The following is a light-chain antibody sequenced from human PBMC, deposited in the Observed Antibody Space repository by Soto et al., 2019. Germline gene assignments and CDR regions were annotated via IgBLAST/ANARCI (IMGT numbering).Light chain of an antibody. V-gene: IGKV4-1*01. CDR1: QSLFYSSNNKDY. Sequence: DIVMTQSPDSLAVSLGERATINCKSSQSLFYSSNNKDYLAWYQQKPGQPPRLLIYWASTRESGVPERFSGSESGTAFTHTFSSLQAEDVAVYYCQQEFSTPWPFGHGNTVEIK. CDR2: WAS. J-gene: IGKJ1*01. CDR3: QQEFSTPWP.